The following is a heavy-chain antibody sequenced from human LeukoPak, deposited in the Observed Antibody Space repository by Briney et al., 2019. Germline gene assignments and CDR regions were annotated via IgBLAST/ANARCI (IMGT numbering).Heavy chain of an antibody. V-gene: IGHV3-33*08. Sequence: GGSLRLSCAASGFTFSSYAMSWVRQAPGKGLEWVALIWYDGSNKYYADSVKGRLTISGDNSKNTLYLQMNSLRAEDTAVYYCAREGPRGNSQFDYWGQGTLVTVSS. CDR2: IWYDGSNK. J-gene: IGHJ4*02. CDR3: AREGPRGNSQFDY. D-gene: IGHD2/OR15-2a*01. CDR1: GFTFSSYA.